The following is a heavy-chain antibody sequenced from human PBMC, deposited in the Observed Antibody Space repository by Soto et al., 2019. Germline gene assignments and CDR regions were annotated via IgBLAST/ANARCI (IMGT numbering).Heavy chain of an antibody. V-gene: IGHV1-3*01. J-gene: IGHJ6*02. Sequence: ASVKVSCKASGYTFTSYAMHWVRQAPGQRLEWMGWINAGNGNTKYSQKFQGRVTITRDTSASTAYMELSSLRSEDTAVYYCARTKTHLYYYYYGMDVWGQGTTVTVSS. CDR3: ARTKTHLYYYYYGMDV. D-gene: IGHD2-8*01. CDR2: INAGNGNT. CDR1: GYTFTSYA.